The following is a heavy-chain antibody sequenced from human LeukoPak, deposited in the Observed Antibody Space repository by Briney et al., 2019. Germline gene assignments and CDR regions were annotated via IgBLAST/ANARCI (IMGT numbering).Heavy chain of an antibody. CDR1: GFTFSTYS. Sequence: GGSLRLSCAASGFTFSTYSMNWVRQAPGKGLEWVSFIDSSTRTIFYADSVKGRFTISRDNAKNSLFLQMNSLRAEDAAVYYCARRVPSQVITDYFDYWGQGALVTVSS. V-gene: IGHV3-48*04. CDR2: IDSSTRTI. J-gene: IGHJ4*02. CDR3: ARRVPSQVITDYFDY. D-gene: IGHD3-16*01.